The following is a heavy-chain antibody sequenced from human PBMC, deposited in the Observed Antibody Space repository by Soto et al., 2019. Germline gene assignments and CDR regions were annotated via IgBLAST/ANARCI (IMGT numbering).Heavy chain of an antibody. J-gene: IGHJ6*03. Sequence: GGSLRLSCAASGFTFSSYGMHWVRQAPGKGLEWVAVIWYDGSNKYYADSVKGRFTISRDNSKNTLYLQMNSLRAEDTAVYYCARTDYGDYFGYYMDVWGKGTTVTVSS. D-gene: IGHD4-17*01. V-gene: IGHV3-33*01. CDR1: GFTFSSYG. CDR3: ARTDYGDYFGYYMDV. CDR2: IWYDGSNK.